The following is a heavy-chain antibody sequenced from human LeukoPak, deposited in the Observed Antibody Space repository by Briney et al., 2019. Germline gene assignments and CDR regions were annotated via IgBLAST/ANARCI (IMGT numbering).Heavy chain of an antibody. J-gene: IGHJ4*02. CDR3: ARHAYYSDSSGYYYDSSGYYYYFDY. CDR2: IYYSGST. V-gene: IGHV4-34*01. D-gene: IGHD3-22*01. Sequence: SETLSLTCAVYGGSFSDYYWTWIRQPPGKGLEWIGTIYYSGSTYYNPSLKSRVTISVDTSKNQFSLRLSSVTAADTAVYYCARHAYYSDSSGYYYDSSGYYYYFDYWGQGTLVTVSS. CDR1: GGSFSDYY.